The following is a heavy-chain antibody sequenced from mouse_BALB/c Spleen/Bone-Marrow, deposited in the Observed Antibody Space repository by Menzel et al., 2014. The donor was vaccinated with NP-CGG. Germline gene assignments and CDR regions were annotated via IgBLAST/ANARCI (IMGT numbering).Heavy chain of an antibody. J-gene: IGHJ2*01. D-gene: IGHD1-1*01. V-gene: IGHV7-3*02. CDR2: IRNKPNGY. CDR1: GFTFTDYY. CDR3: ARDDYGRGY. Sequence: EVKLMESGGGLVQPGGSLRLSCATSGFTFTDYYMSWVRQPPGKALEWLGFIRNKPNGYTISRDNSQSILYLQMNTLRAEDSATYYCARDDYGRGYWGQGTTLTVSS.